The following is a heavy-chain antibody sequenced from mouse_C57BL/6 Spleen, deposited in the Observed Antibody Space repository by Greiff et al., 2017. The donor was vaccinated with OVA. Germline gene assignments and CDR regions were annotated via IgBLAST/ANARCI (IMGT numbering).Heavy chain of an antibody. CDR1: GYTFTDYE. D-gene: IGHD2-5*01. V-gene: IGHV1-15*01. Sequence: VQLVESGAELVRPGASVTLSCKASGYTFTDYEMHWVKQTPVHGLEWIGAIDPETGGTAYNQKFKGKAILTADKSSSTAYMELRSLTSEDSAVYYCTRGYFYYSNHWYFDVWGTGTTVTVSS. CDR2: IDPETGGT. CDR3: TRGYFYYSNHWYFDV. J-gene: IGHJ1*03.